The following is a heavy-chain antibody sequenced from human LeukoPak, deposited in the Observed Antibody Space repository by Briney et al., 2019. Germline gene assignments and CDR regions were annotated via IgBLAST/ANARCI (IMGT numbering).Heavy chain of an antibody. V-gene: IGHV4-34*01. CDR2: INHSGST. CDR3: ARGGGKYRRDAFDI. CDR1: GGSFSGYY. J-gene: IGHJ3*02. Sequence: SETLSLTCAVYGGSFSGYYWSWIRQPPGKRPEWIGEINHSGSTNYNPSLKSRVTISVDTSKNQFSLKLSSVTAADTALYYCARGGGKYRRDAFDIWGQGTMVTVSS. D-gene: IGHD1-26*01.